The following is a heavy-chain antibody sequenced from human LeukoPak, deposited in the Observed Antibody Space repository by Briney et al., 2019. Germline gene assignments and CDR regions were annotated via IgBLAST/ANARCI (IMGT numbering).Heavy chain of an antibody. D-gene: IGHD3-10*01. J-gene: IGHJ6*04. CDR2: TSYDGGNK. CDR1: GFTFSSYA. Sequence: PGRSLRLSCAASGFTFSSYAMHWVRQAPGTGLERVALTSYDGGNKYYADSVQGRFTISRDNSKNTLHLQMNSLRPEDTAVYYCARDRVRGLIFFGGMDVWGKGTTVTVSS. CDR3: ARDRVRGLIFFGGMDV. V-gene: IGHV3-30*04.